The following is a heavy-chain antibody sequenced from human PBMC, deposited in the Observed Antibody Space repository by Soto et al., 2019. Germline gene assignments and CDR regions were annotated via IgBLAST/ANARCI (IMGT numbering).Heavy chain of an antibody. CDR1: GFTFSSYS. CDR3: ARARSSSGWYLGD. D-gene: IGHD6-19*01. J-gene: IGHJ4*02. V-gene: IGHV3-21*01. CDR2: ISSSSSYI. Sequence: PGGSLRLSCAASGFTFSSYSMNWVRQAPGKGLEWVSSISSSSSYIYYADSVKGRFTISRDNAKNSLYLQMNSLRAEDTAVYYCARARSSSGWYLGDWGQGTLVTVSS.